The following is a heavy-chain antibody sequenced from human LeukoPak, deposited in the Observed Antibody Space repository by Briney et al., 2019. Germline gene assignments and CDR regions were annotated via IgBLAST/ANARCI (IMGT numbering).Heavy chain of an antibody. J-gene: IGHJ4*02. CDR1: GYSFTSYW. Sequence: GESLKISWKGSGYSFTSYWIGWVRPMPGQGLEWMGIIYPGDSDTRYSPSFQGQVTISADKSISTAYLQWSSLKASDTAMYYCARTQRNWGAACYWGQGTLVTVSS. CDR3: ARTQRNWGAACY. CDR2: IYPGDSDT. D-gene: IGHD7-27*01. V-gene: IGHV5-51*01.